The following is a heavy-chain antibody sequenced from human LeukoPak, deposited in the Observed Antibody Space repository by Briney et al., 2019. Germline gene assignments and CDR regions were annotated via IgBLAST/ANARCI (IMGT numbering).Heavy chain of an antibody. V-gene: IGHV4-31*03. D-gene: IGHD1-26*01. CDR1: GGSISSSGNY. CDR3: ARGLGTYYSFLSGWFDP. CDR2: IDYSGSA. Sequence: PSQTLSLTSTVSGGSISSSGNYWNWIRQYPGKGLEWIGYIDYSGSAYYNPSLRSRVTISIGKSKNQFSLKLSSMTAADTAVYFCARGLGTYYSFLSGWFDPWGQGTLVTVSS. J-gene: IGHJ5*02.